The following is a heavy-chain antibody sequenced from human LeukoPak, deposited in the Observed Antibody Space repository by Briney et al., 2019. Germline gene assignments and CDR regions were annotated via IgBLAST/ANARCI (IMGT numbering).Heavy chain of an antibody. CDR2: IYPRDGST. J-gene: IGHJ4*02. CDR1: GYTFTSNY. Sequence: ASVKVSCKASGYTFTSNYIHWVRQAPGQGLEWMGMIYPRDGSTSYAQKFQGRVTVTRDTSTSTVHMELSGLRSEDTAVYYCAKDRNSVGSSYNYWGQGTLVTVSS. CDR3: AKDRNSVGSSYNY. D-gene: IGHD6-6*01. V-gene: IGHV1-46*01.